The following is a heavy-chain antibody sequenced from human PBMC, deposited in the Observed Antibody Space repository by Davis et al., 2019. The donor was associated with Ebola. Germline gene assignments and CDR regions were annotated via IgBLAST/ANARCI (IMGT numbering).Heavy chain of an antibody. J-gene: IGHJ4*02. V-gene: IGHV4-39*07. D-gene: IGHD6-19*01. CDR3: ARVYSSGWYEGGFDY. CDR2: IYHSGST. Sequence: PSETLSLTCTVSGGSISSYYWSWIRQHPGKGLEWIGSIYHSGSTYYNPSLKSRVTISVDTSKNQFSLKLSSVTAADTAVYYCARVYSSGWYEGGFDYWGQGTLVTVSS. CDR1: GGSISSYY.